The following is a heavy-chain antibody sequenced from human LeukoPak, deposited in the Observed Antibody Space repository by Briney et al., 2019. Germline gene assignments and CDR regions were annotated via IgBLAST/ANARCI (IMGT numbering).Heavy chain of an antibody. CDR3: ARVGFSKVSHHMDV. J-gene: IGHJ6*03. CDR1: GYSLTIYG. Sequence: GASVKVSCRASGYSLTIYGINWVRQAPGQGLEWLGWISAYTGDTKYAQNLQGRVNMTTDTSTSTAYLELKSLRSDDTAVYYCARVGFSKVSHHMDVWGKGTTVTVS. D-gene: IGHD4-11*01. V-gene: IGHV1-18*01. CDR2: ISAYTGDT.